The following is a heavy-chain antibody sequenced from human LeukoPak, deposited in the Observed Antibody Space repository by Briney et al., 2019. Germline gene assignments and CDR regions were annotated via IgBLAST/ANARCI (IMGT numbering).Heavy chain of an antibody. V-gene: IGHV3-7*01. CDR2: IKQDGTEK. Sequence: PGGSLRLSCAASGFTFSAYWMSWVRQAPGKGLEWVANIKQDGTEKYYVDSVKGRFTSSRDNAKNSLYLQMNGLRAEDTAVYYCARAPSKYDFWSGYHYYYMDVWGKGTTVTVSS. CDR1: GFTFSAYW. CDR3: ARAPSKYDFWSGYHYYYMDV. J-gene: IGHJ6*03. D-gene: IGHD3-3*01.